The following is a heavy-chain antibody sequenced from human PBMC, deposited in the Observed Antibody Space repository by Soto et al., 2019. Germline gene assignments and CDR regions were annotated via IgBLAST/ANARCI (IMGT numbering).Heavy chain of an antibody. D-gene: IGHD3-10*01. CDR2: ISYDGSNK. CDR3: AKGISGSGIDY. CDR1: GFTFSNYD. V-gene: IGHV3-30*18. J-gene: IGHJ4*02. Sequence: QVQLVESGGGVVQPGKSLRLSCAASGFTFSNYDMHWVRQAPGKGLEWVARISYDGSNKYYADSVKGRFTISRDNSKNTLYLQMNSLRAEDTAVYYCAKGISGSGIDYWGQGILVTVSS.